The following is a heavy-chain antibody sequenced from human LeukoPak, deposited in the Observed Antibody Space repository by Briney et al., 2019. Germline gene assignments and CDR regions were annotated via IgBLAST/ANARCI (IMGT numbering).Heavy chain of an antibody. CDR1: EYTFTGHY. CDR3: ARDLGWSSSH. CDR2: INPTGGT. V-gene: IGHV1-2*02. D-gene: IGHD6-6*01. J-gene: IGHJ4*02. Sequence: ASVKVSCKASEYTFTGHYMNWVRLAPGQGLEWMGWINPTGGTTYARKFQDRVTMTRDTSINTAYMELSGLRSDDTAVYYCARDLGWSSSHWGQGTLVTVSS.